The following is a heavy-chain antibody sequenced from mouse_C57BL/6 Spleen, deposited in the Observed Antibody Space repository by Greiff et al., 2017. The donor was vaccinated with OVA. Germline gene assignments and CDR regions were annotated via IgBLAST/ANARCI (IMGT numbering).Heavy chain of an antibody. V-gene: IGHV1-55*01. CDR1: GYTFTSYW. Sequence: VQLQQPGAELVKPGASVKMSCKASGYTFTSYWITWVKQRPGQGLEWIGDIYPGSGSTNYNEKFKSKATLTVDTSSSTAYMQLSSLTSEDSAVYYCARGDYGGSYNFDYWGQGTTLTVSS. CDR2: IYPGSGST. J-gene: IGHJ2*01. D-gene: IGHD1-1*01. CDR3: ARGDYGGSYNFDY.